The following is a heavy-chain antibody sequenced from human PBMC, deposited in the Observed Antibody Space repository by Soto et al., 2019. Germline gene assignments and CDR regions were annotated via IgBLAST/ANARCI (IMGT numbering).Heavy chain of an antibody. CDR3: AGGMDGYSYGSKS. V-gene: IGHV3-7*03. CDR1: GFTIANEW. D-gene: IGHD5-18*01. CDR2: INHDGSEK. Sequence: GGFLRLSCAASGFTIANEWMTWVRQAPGKGLEWGANINHDGSEKYYVDSVKGRFSISRENAKNSLYLQMNSLRVEDTAVYYCAGGMDGYSYGSKSWGQGTLVNVSS. J-gene: IGHJ5*02.